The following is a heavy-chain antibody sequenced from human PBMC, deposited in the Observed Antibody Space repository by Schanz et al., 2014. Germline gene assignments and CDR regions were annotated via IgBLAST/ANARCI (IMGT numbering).Heavy chain of an antibody. D-gene: IGHD3-10*01. Sequence: EVRLVESGGGLVQPGGSLRLSCEASGFDFNSYSMNWVRQVPGKGLEWLSYIATSSSTRHYADSVKGRVTISRDNAKNSLFLQMNSLRVEDTAVYYCARLPVGYGSGIWDVWGQGTLVTISS. CDR1: GFDFNSYS. V-gene: IGHV3-48*01. J-gene: IGHJ3*01. CDR2: IATSSSTR. CDR3: ARLPVGYGSGIWDV.